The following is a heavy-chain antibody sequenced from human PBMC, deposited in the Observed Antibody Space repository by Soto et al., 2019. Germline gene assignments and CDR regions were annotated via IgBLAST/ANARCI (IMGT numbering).Heavy chain of an antibody. J-gene: IGHJ4*02. CDR3: ARAQPPPSKEGGSTQPVDY. CDR2: INAYNGNT. Sequence: VKVSCKASGYTFTNYGISWVRQVPGQGLEWMGWINAYNGNTKYSQKFQGRVTITRDTSASTAFMELSSLRSEDTAVYYCARAQPPPSKEGGSTQPVDYWGQGTLVTVSS. D-gene: IGHD5-12*01. CDR1: GYTFTNYG. V-gene: IGHV1-18*01.